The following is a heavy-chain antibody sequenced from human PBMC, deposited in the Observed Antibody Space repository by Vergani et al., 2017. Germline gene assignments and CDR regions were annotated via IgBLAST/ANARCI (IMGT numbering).Heavy chain of an antibody. CDR2: INSDGSST. Sequence: EVQLVESGGGLVQPGRSLRLSCAASGFTFSSYAMSWVRQAPGKGLEWVSRINSDGSSTSYADSVKGRFTISRDNAKNPLYLQMNSLRAEDTAVYYCARAEWFGQAQLDYWGQGTLVTVSS. J-gene: IGHJ4*02. V-gene: IGHV3-74*02. CDR3: ARAEWFGQAQLDY. CDR1: GFTFSSYA. D-gene: IGHD3-10*01.